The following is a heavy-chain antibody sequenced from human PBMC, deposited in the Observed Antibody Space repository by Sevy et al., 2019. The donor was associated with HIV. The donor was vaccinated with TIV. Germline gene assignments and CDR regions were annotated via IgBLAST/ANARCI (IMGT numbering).Heavy chain of an antibody. CDR2: ISSGSSYI. CDR1: GFTFSTYS. CDR3: ARGLLLGELSLYYFEY. D-gene: IGHD3-16*02. Sequence: GGSLRLSCAASGFTFSTYSMNWVRQAPGKGLEWVSSISSGSSYIYYADSVKGRFTISRDNAKNSLYLQMNSLRAEDRAVYYCARGLLLGELSLYYFEYWGQGTLVTVSS. V-gene: IGHV3-21*01. J-gene: IGHJ4*02.